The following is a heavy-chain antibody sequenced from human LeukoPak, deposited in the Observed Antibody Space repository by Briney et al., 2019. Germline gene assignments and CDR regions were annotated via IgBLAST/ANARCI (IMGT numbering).Heavy chain of an antibody. CDR1: GYTFSIYG. CDR3: ARDTDYDSRSI. Sequence: PGGSLRLSCAASGYTFSIYGMNWVRQAPGRGLEWVSSISSSSGYIYYADSVKGRFTISRDNAKNSLYLQTNSLRAEDTAVYYCARDTDYDSRSIWGQGTMVTVSS. J-gene: IGHJ3*02. D-gene: IGHD5-12*01. CDR2: ISSSSGYI. V-gene: IGHV3-21*01.